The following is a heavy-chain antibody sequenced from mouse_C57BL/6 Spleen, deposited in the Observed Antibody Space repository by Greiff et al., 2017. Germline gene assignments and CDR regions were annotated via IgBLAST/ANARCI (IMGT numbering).Heavy chain of an antibody. J-gene: IGHJ3*01. CDR3: ARSYDAFAY. V-gene: IGHV1-82*01. Sequence: QVQLKQSGPELVKPGASVKISCKASGYAFSSSCMNWVKQRPGKGLEWIGRIYPGDGDTNSNGQFKGKATLTADKSSSTAYMQLGGLAAEDCAVYFCARSYDAFAYWGQGTLVTVSA. D-gene: IGHD2-3*01. CDR2: IYPGDGDT. CDR1: GYAFSSSC.